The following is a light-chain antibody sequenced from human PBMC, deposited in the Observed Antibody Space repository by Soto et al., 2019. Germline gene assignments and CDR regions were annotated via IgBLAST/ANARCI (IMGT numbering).Light chain of an antibody. J-gene: IGLJ2*01. V-gene: IGLV2-14*01. Sequence: QSALTQPASVSGSAGQSITISCTGTSSDVGGYNYVSWYQQHPGKAPKLMIYDVSNRPSGVSNRFSGSKSGNTASLTISGLQAEDEADYYCSSYTSSSTRDVVFGGGTQLTVL. CDR2: DVS. CDR1: SSDVGGYNY. CDR3: SSYTSSSTRDVV.